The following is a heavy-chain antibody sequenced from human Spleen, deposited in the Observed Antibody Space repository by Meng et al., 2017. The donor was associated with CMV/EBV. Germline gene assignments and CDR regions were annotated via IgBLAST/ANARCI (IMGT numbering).Heavy chain of an antibody. CDR1: ELTFQTWA. CDR3: AKEKYDDFWSGYS. V-gene: IGHV3-23*01. Sequence: AACELTFQTWAMGWVRHAPGRTLEWVSGISGSGDTTHYADSVKGRFTISRDNSKNTLYLQMKRLRAEDTALYYCAKEKYDDFWSGYSWGQGTLVTVSS. J-gene: IGHJ4*02. D-gene: IGHD3-3*01. CDR2: ISGSGDTT.